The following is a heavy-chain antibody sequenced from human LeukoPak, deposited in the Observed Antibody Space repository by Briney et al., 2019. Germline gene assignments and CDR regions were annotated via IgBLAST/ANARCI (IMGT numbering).Heavy chain of an antibody. Sequence: PSETLSLTCTVSGGSISSSSYYWGWIRQPPGKGLEWIGSIYYSGSTYYNPSLKSRVTISVDTSKNQFSLKLSSVTAADTAVYYCARPGYYGSGSYYPSGMDVWGQGTTVTVSS. D-gene: IGHD3-10*01. CDR1: GGSISSSSYY. CDR2: IYYSGST. V-gene: IGHV4-39*07. CDR3: ARPGYYGSGSYYPSGMDV. J-gene: IGHJ6*02.